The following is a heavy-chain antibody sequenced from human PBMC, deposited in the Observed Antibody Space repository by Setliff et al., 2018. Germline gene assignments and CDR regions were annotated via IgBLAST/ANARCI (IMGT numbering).Heavy chain of an antibody. CDR2: VYYSGTT. Sequence: SETLSLTCTVSGGSISGASIRSYYRSWIRQPPGKGLEFIGYVYYSGTTNYDPSLKSRVTISVDTSKNQFSLKVFSGTAADTAVYYCARGRNVAARLLDSWGQGTLVTVSS. J-gene: IGHJ4*02. D-gene: IGHD6-6*01. CDR3: ARGRNVAARLLDS. CDR1: GGSISGASIRSYY. V-gene: IGHV4-59*12.